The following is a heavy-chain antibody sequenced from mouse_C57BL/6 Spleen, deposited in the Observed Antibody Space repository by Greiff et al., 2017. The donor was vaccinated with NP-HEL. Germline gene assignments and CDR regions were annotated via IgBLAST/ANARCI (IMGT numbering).Heavy chain of an antibody. CDR2: IHPNSGST. CDR3: ARIVSIGGFAY. Sequence: VQLQQPGAELVKPGASVKLSCKASGYTFTSYWMHWVKQRPGQGLEWIGMIHPNSGSTNYNEKFKSKATLTVDKSSSTAYMQLSSLTSEDSAVYYCARIVSIGGFAYWGQGTLVTVSA. CDR1: GYTFTSYW. D-gene: IGHD2-12*01. J-gene: IGHJ3*01. V-gene: IGHV1-64*01.